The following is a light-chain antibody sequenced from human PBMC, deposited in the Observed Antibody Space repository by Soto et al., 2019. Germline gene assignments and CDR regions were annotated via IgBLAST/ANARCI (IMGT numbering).Light chain of an antibody. CDR3: SSYTSSSTPVV. J-gene: IGLJ2*01. Sequence: QSVLTQPASVSGSPGQSITISCTGTSSDVAGYNYVSWYQQHPGKAPKLMIYDVTNRPSGVSNRFSGSKSGNTASLIISGLQAEDEADYYCSSYTSSSTPVVFGGGTKLTVL. CDR1: SSDVAGYNY. CDR2: DVT. V-gene: IGLV2-14*01.